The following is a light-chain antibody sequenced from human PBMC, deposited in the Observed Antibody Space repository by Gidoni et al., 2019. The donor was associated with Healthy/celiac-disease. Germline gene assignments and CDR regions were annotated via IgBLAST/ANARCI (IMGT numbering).Light chain of an antibody. V-gene: IGKV3-15*01. CDR3: QQYKKGPRT. J-gene: IGKJ2*01. CDR1: QSVSSN. CDR2: GAS. Sequence: EIVLTQSPATLSVSPGERATLSCRASQSVSSNLAWYQQKPGQAPRLLIYGASTRATGIPARFSGSGSGTEFTLTISSLQSEDFAVYYCQQYKKGPRTFGQGTKLEIK.